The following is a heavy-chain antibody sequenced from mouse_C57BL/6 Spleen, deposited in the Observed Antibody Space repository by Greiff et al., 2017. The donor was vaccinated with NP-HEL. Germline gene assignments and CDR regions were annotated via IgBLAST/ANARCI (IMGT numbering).Heavy chain of an antibody. CDR3: TTQYGNYVNYYAMDY. CDR2: IDPENGDT. V-gene: IGHV14-4*01. D-gene: IGHD2-1*01. Sequence: VQLKESGAELVRPGASVKLSCTASGFNIKDDYMHWVKQRPEQGLEWIGWIDPENGDTEYASKFQGKATITADTSSNTAYLQLSSLTSEDTAVYYCTTQYGNYVNYYAMDYWGQGTSVTVSS. J-gene: IGHJ4*01. CDR1: GFNIKDDY.